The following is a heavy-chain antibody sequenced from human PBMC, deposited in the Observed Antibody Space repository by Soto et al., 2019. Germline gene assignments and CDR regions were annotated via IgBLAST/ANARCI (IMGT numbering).Heavy chain of an antibody. D-gene: IGHD2-8*01. CDR3: ARGGVY. J-gene: IGHJ4*02. Sequence: PGESLKISCAASGFTFSSHEMNWVRQAPGKGLEWISYISGSGNITYYADSVRGRFTISRDNAQKSLYLQMNSLRVEDTAVYYCARGGVYWGQGTLVTVSS. CDR2: ISGSGNIT. CDR1: GFTFSSHE. V-gene: IGHV3-48*03.